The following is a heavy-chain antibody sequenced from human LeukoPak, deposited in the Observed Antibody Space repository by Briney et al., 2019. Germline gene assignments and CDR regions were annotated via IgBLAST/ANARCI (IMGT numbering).Heavy chain of an antibody. J-gene: IGHJ4*02. D-gene: IGHD3/OR15-3a*01. CDR3: ARDSGFSGTQRGEY. CDR1: GFTFKRFW. Sequence: GGSLRLSCAASGFTFKRFWMTWVRQAPGKGLEWVAVISYDGSNKYYADSVKGRFTISRDNSKNTLYLQTNSLRAEDTAVYYCARDSGFSGTQRGEYWGQGTLVTVSS. V-gene: IGHV3-30*03. CDR2: ISYDGSNK.